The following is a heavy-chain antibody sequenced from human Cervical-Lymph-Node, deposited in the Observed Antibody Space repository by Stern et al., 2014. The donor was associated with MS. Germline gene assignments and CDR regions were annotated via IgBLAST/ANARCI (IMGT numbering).Heavy chain of an antibody. Sequence: VQLVQSGPAVKRPGESLKISCQASGYTFTSYWIGWVRQMPGKGLEWLAIIFAGVSDFRSSPSFQGQVTISADKSSSTAYLQWNNLKASDTAIYYCARQRYFDYWGQGTLVTVSS. J-gene: IGHJ4*02. CDR2: IFAGVSDF. CDR1: GYTFTSYW. V-gene: IGHV5-51*01. CDR3: ARQRYFDY.